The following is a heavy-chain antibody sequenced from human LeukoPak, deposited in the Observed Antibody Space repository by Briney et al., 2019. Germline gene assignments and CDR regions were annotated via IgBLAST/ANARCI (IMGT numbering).Heavy chain of an antibody. CDR3: ARDRGYYDSSGHYYYYGMDV. CDR1: GGSISSYY. J-gene: IGHJ6*02. Sequence: SETLSLTCTVSGGSISSYYWSWIRQPPGKGLEWIGYIYYSGSTNYNPSLKSRVTISVDTSKNQFSLKLSSVTAADTAVYYCARDRGYYDSSGHYYYYGMDVWGQGTTVTVSS. D-gene: IGHD3-22*01. CDR2: IYYSGST. V-gene: IGHV4-59*01.